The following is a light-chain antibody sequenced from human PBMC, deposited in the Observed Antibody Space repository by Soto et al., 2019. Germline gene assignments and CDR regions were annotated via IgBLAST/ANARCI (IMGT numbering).Light chain of an antibody. CDR3: MQALQSPPT. CDR1: QSLLHSNGYDS. Sequence: LMTQFPLSLPVTPGGPASISCRSSQSLLHSNGYDSLDWYLQKPGQSPQLLIYLGSNRASGVPARFSGSGSGTDFTLKISRVEADDVGVYYCMQALQSPPTFGQGTKVEIK. CDR2: LGS. V-gene: IGKV2-28*01. J-gene: IGKJ1*01.